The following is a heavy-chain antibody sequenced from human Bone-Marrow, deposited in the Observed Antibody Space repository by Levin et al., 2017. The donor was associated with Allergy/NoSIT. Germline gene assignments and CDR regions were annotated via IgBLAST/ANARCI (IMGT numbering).Heavy chain of an antibody. CDR3: ARLLKNYELVTYAMDV. V-gene: IGHV6-1*01. CDR1: GDRVSSNSAT. D-gene: IGHD3-3*01. Sequence: SQTLSLTCAISGDRVSSNSATWNWIRQSPARGLEWLGRTYYRSKWYNDYAVSVKSRITINSDTSKNQFSLHLNAVTPEDTAVYYCARLLKNYELVTYAMDVWGQGTTVTVSS. J-gene: IGHJ6*02. CDR2: TYYRSKWYN.